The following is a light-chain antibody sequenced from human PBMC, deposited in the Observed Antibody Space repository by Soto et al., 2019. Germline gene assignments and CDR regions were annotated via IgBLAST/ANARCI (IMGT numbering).Light chain of an antibody. Sequence: AIQMTQSPSSLSASVGDRVTITCRASRDIGSDLGWYQQKPGKAPKRLIFAASNLQSGVPSRFSGGGSGTDFTLTISSLQADDFATYYCLQHFNFSWTFGQGTKVE. CDR1: RDIGSD. CDR2: AAS. J-gene: IGKJ1*01. V-gene: IGKV1-6*01. CDR3: LQHFNFSWT.